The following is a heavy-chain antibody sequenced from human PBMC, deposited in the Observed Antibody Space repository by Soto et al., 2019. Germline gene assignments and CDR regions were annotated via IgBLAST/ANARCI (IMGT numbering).Heavy chain of an antibody. V-gene: IGHV5-51*01. CDR2: VYPGDSDA. Sequence: ESLKISCKGSGYSFNTYWISWVRQKPGKGLEWMGIVYPGDSDARYSPSFQGQVTFSVYKSITTAYLQWSNLKASETAMYYCARANSPHYGGDVWGQGNTVTVSS. D-gene: IGHD1-1*01. J-gene: IGHJ6*02. CDR3: ARANSPHYGGDV. CDR1: GYSFNTYW.